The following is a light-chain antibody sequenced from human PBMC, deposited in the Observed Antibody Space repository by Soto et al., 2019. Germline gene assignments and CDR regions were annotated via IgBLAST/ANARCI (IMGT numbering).Light chain of an antibody. J-gene: IGLJ2*01. CDR3: SSYTTSSIFVV. V-gene: IGLV2-14*01. CDR2: EVT. Sequence: QSALTQPASVSGSPGQSITISCTGTSSDVGGYNYVSWYQQYPGKAPKLMIYEVTNRPSGVSNRFSGSKSGNTASLTISGLQAEDEADYYCSSYTTSSIFVVFGGGTQLTVL. CDR1: SSDVGGYNY.